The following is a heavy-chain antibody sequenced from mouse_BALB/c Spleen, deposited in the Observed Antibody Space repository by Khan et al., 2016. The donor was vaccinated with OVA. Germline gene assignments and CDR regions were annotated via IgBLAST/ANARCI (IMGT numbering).Heavy chain of an antibody. CDR3: ARNSYMYDFTY. CDR1: GFSLNTYG. V-gene: IGHV2-2*01. CDR2: IRSGGST. J-gene: IGHJ3*01. Sequence: QVQLKQSGPGLLQPSQSLSITCTVSGFSLNTYGIHWIRQSQGKGLEWLGVIRSGGSTDYNGAFISRLNITKDNSKSQAFFKMYCLQADDTALYYCARNSYMYDFTYWGQGTLVTVSA. D-gene: IGHD2-14*01.